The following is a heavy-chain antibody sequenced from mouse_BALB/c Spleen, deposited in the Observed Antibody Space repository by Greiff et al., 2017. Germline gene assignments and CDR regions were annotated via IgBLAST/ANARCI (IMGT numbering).Heavy chain of an antibody. V-gene: IGHV1S29*02. CDR2: IYPYNGGT. D-gene: IGHD2-1*01. J-gene: IGHJ4*01. Sequence: VQLKESGPELVKPGASVKISCKASGYTFTDYNMHWVKQSHGKSLEWIGYIYPYNGGTGYNQKFKSKATLTVDNSSSTAYMELRSLTSEDSAVYYCARFGNSYAMDYWGQGTSVTVSS. CDR3: ARFGNSYAMDY. CDR1: GYTFTDYN.